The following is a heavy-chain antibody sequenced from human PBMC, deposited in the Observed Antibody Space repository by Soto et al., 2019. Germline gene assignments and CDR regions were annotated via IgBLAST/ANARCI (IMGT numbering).Heavy chain of an antibody. CDR1: GFTFSNYA. J-gene: IGHJ6*02. D-gene: IGHD3-16*01. CDR3: ARDGLDCAYTTCYGRHYYYFYGMDV. V-gene: IGHV3-30-3*01. Sequence: QVQLVESGGGVVQPGRSLRLSCAASGFTFSNYAMHWVRQAPGKGLEWVAVISYDGYNKYYADSVKGRFTLSRDNSMNTLYLEMNSLRPEDTAVYYCARDGLDCAYTTCYGRHYYYFYGMDVWGQQTTVTISS. CDR2: ISYDGYNK.